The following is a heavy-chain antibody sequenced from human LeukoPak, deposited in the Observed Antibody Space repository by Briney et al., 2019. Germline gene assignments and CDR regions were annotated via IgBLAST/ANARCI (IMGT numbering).Heavy chain of an antibody. D-gene: IGHD3-10*01. CDR3: ARLVVGGRWFDP. J-gene: IGHJ5*02. CDR2: IYYSGST. CDR1: GGFISSYY. V-gene: IGHV4-59*08. Sequence: SETLSLTCTVSGGFISSYYWSWIRQPPGKGLEWIGYIYYSGSTNYNPSLKSRVTISVDTSKNQFPLKLNSVTSADTAMYYCARLVVGGRWFDPWGQGTLVTVSS.